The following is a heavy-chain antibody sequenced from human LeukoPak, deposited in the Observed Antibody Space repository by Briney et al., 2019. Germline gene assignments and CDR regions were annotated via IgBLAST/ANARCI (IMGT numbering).Heavy chain of an antibody. D-gene: IGHD5-12*01. CDR2: IYTSGST. CDR3: ARVAGSDYYMDV. J-gene: IGHJ6*03. Sequence: SETLSLTCTVSGGSISSYYWSWIRQPPGKGLEWIGYIYTSGSTNYNPSLKSRVTISVDTSKNQFSLKLSSVTAADTAVYYCARVAGSDYYMDVWGKGTTVTVSS. CDR1: GGSISSYY. V-gene: IGHV4-4*09.